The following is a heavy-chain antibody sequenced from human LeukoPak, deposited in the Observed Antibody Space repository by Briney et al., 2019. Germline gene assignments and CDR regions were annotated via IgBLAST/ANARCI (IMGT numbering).Heavy chain of an antibody. J-gene: IGHJ6*03. Sequence: SETLSLTCTVSGGSISSYYWSWIRQPPGKGLEWIGYIYTSGSTNYNPSLKSRVTISVDTSKNHFSLKLNSVTAADTAVYYCASTRDYDSDPYAVYYMDVWGKGTTVTVSS. V-gene: IGHV4-4*09. CDR2: IYTSGST. CDR3: ASTRDYDSDPYAVYYMDV. CDR1: GGSISSYY. D-gene: IGHD3-3*01.